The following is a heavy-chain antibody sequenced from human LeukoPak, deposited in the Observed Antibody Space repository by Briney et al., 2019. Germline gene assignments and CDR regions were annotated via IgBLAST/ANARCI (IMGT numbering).Heavy chain of an antibody. CDR2: VFYSGSI. V-gene: IGHV4-59*12. CDR1: GGSISSYY. Sequence: SETLSLTCTVSGGSISSYYWSWIRQPSRKGLEWIGYVFYSGSINYNPSLKSRVTISIDASKNQFSLKLSSVTAADTAVYYCARSETLRAFDIWGQGTMVTVSS. J-gene: IGHJ3*02. CDR3: ARSETLRAFDI.